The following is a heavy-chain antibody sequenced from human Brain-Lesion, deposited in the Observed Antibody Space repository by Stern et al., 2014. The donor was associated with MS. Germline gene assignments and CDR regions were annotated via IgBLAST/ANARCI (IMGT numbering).Heavy chain of an antibody. V-gene: IGHV3-74*02. Sequence: EVQLVESGGDLVQPGGSLRLSCTASGFTFSTYWMHWVRQAPGKGLVRGSRINGDGSRTSYADSVKGRFTISRDNAKNTLYVQMNSLRVEDTAVYYCARAHVDTWDWFDPWGQGTLVTVSS. CDR1: GFTFSTYW. CDR3: ARAHVDTWDWFDP. D-gene: IGHD5-18*01. J-gene: IGHJ5*02. CDR2: INGDGSRT.